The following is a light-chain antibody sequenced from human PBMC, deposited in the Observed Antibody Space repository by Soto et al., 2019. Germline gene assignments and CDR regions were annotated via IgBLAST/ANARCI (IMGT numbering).Light chain of an antibody. V-gene: IGLV2-14*01. CDR3: CAYVNSRSYV. CDR2: EVS. J-gene: IGLJ1*01. CDR1: SSDVGGYNY. Sequence: QSALTQPPSASGSPGQSVAISCTGTSSDVGGYNYVSWYQQHPGKAPKLMIYEVSNRPSGVSNRFSGSKSGNTASLTISGLQAEDEADSYCCAYVNSRSYVFGSGTKVTVL.